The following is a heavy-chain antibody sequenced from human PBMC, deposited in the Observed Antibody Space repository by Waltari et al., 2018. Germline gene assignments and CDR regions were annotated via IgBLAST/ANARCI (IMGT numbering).Heavy chain of an antibody. Sequence: QVQLQESGPGLVKPSETLSLTCAVSGYSISSGYYWGWIRQPPGKGLEWIGSIYHSGSTYYNPSLKSRVTISVDTSKNQFSLKLSAVTAADTAVYYCARLQEDGGNRALGCFDLWGRGTLVTVSS. CDR1: GYSISSGYY. CDR2: IYHSGST. CDR3: ARLQEDGGNRALGCFDL. V-gene: IGHV4-38-2*01. D-gene: IGHD2-15*01. J-gene: IGHJ2*01.